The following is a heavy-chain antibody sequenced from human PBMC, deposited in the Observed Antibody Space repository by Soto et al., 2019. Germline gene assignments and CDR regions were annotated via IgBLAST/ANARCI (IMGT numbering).Heavy chain of an antibody. V-gene: IGHV3-74*01. CDR3: ARDLRGVPDY. CDR2: INTDGSIT. CDR1: GFTFSTYW. Sequence: EGQLVESGGGLVQPGGSLRLSCAASGFTFSTYWMHWVRQAPGKGLVWVSLINTDGSITNYADSVKGRFTISRDNAKNTVHLQMNSLRVQDTAVYYCARDLRGVPDYWGQGTLVTVSS. J-gene: IGHJ4*02.